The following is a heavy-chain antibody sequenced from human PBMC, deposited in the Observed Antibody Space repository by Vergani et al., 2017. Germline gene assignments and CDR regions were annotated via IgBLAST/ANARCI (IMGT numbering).Heavy chain of an antibody. CDR3: ASQYYDFWGGYYSSPYYFDF. CDR2: IYYGGST. Sequence: QLQLQESVAGLVKPSETLSLTCTVSGGSLSSSSYYWGWIRLPPGKGLGWIGSIYYGGSTYYNPSLKSRATISVDTSKNQFSLKLSSVTAADTAVYYCASQYYDFWGGYYSSPYYFDFWGQGTLVTVSS. D-gene: IGHD3-3*01. J-gene: IGHJ4*02. V-gene: IGHV4-39*01. CDR1: GGSLSSSSYY.